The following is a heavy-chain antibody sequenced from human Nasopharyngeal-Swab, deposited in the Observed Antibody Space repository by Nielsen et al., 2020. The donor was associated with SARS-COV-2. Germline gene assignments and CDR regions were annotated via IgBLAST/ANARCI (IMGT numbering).Heavy chain of an antibody. Sequence: GGSLRLSCAASGFTFSSYDMHWVRQATGKGLEWVSAIGTAGDTYYPGSVKGRFTISRENAKNSLYLQMNSLRAGDTAVYYCAREGFGSPLDVWGQGTTVTVSS. D-gene: IGHD3-10*01. CDR2: IGTAGDT. V-gene: IGHV3-13*01. J-gene: IGHJ6*02. CDR1: GFTFSSYD. CDR3: AREGFGSPLDV.